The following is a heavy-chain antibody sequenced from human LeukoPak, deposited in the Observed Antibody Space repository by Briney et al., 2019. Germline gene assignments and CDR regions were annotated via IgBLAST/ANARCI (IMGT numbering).Heavy chain of an antibody. Sequence: PGRSLRLSWPASGLTLDDYSIHCVRHAPGNVLEWVSGIRSNIDNIDYADSRKGRFTISRDNAKTSLYRQMCSLRTEDMALYYCAKARYISGWYYFDYWGQGTLVTVSS. CDR2: IRSNIDNI. V-gene: IGHV3-9*03. D-gene: IGHD6-19*01. J-gene: IGHJ4*02. CDR3: AKARYISGWYYFDY. CDR1: GLTLDDYS.